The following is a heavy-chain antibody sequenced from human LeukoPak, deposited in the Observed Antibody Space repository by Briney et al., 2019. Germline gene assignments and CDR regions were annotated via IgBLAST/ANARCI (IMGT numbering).Heavy chain of an antibody. D-gene: IGHD2-15*01. V-gene: IGHV4-59*12. Sequence: SETLSLTCTVSGGSISSYYWSWIRQPPGKGLEWIGYIYYSGSTNYNPSLKSRVTISVDTSKNQFSLKLSSVTAADTAVYYCARLGEEAAVFDYWGQGTLVTVSS. CDR1: GGSISSYY. CDR2: IYYSGST. CDR3: ARLGEEAAVFDY. J-gene: IGHJ4*02.